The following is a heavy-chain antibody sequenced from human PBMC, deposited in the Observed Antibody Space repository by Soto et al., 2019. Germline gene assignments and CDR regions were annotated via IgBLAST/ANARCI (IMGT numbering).Heavy chain of an antibody. V-gene: IGHV3-64D*06. CDR1: GFKFSGSA. J-gene: IGHJ4*02. CDR2: ISTSGRDT. CDR3: LRDVFGVVIFDS. D-gene: IGHD3-3*01. Sequence: HPGGSLRLSCSASGFKFSGSAMHWVRQAPGKGPEYVSAISTSGRDTYYADSVKGRFTISRDNSKNTVHLQMSSLRTEDTAIYYCLRDVFGVVIFDSWGQGTPVTVSS.